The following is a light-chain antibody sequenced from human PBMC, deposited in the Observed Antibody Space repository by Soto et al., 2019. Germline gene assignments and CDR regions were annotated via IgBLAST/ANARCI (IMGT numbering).Light chain of an antibody. CDR1: QSVSNSD. V-gene: IGKV3-20*01. CDR3: QHYRNSPLT. Sequence: VLTQSPGTLSLYPGERATLFCRAGQSVSNSDLAWYQQRPGQAPRLLIYGASIRATGIPDRFSGGGSGTDFTLTISSLEPEDVAVYYCQHYRNSPLTFGGGTKVDI. CDR2: GAS. J-gene: IGKJ4*01.